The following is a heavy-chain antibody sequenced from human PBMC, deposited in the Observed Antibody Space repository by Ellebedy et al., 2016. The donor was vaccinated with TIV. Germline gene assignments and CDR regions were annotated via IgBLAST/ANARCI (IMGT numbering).Heavy chain of an antibody. J-gene: IGHJ5*02. D-gene: IGHD4-17*01. CDR1: GYNFSNNW. V-gene: IGHV5-10-1*01. Sequence: GESLKISCTISGYNFSNNWISWVRQKPGKGLEWMGRIHPSDSDTDYRPSFRGHVTMSVDKSISFAFLQWSSLQASDTAMYYCARRGDSDFDPWGQGTVVTVSP. CDR2: IHPSDSDT. CDR3: ARRGDSDFDP.